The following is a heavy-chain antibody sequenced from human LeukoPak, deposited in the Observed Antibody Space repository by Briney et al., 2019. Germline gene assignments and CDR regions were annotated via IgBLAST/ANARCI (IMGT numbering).Heavy chain of an antibody. CDR2: IYYSGST. J-gene: IGHJ4*02. V-gene: IGHV4-30-4*01. CDR1: GGSISSGDYY. Sequence: SETLSLTCTVSGGSISSGDYYWSWIRQPPGKGLEWIGYIYYSGSTYYNPSLKSRVTISVDTSKNQFSLKLSSVTAADTAVYYCARGRRLRGTDYWGQGTLVTVSS. D-gene: IGHD3-10*01. CDR3: ARGRRLRGTDY.